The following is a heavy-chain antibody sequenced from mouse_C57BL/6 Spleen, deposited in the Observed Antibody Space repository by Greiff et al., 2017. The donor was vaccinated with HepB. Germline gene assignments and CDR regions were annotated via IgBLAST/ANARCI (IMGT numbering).Heavy chain of an antibody. CDR1: GYTFTSYW. CDR3: ARERNGLFAY. Sequence: VQLVESGAELVKPGASVKMSCKASGYTFTSYWITWVKQRPGQGLEWIGDIYPGSGSTNYNEKFKSKATLTVDTSSSTAYMQLSSLTSEDSAVYYCARERNGLFAYWGQGTLVTVSA. V-gene: IGHV1-55*01. CDR2: IYPGSGST. J-gene: IGHJ3*01. D-gene: IGHD1-2*01.